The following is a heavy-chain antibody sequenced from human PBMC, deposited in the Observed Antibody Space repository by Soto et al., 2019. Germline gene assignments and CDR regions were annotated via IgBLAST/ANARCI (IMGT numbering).Heavy chain of an antibody. CDR3: AKDISYGYYYMDV. CDR1: GFTFDDYA. Sequence: HPGGSLRLSCAASGFTFDDYAMHWVRQAPGKGLEWVSGISWNSGSIGYADSVKGRFTISRDNAKNSLYLQMNSLRAEDTALYYCAKDISYGYYYMDVWGKGTTVTVSS. J-gene: IGHJ6*03. CDR2: ISWNSGSI. D-gene: IGHD3-10*01. V-gene: IGHV3-9*01.